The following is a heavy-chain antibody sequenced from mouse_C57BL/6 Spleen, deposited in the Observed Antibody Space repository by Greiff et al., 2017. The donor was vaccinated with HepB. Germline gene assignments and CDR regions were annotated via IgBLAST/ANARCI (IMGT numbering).Heavy chain of an antibody. J-gene: IGHJ2*01. CDR2: ILPGSGST. D-gene: IGHD2-1*01. V-gene: IGHV1-9*01. CDR3: ARGGYGNYGGTSFDY. Sequence: VQLQQSGAELMQPGASVKLSCTATGYSFTGYWLEWVKQRPGHGLEWLGAILPGSGSTNYNEKFKGKATFTADTSSNTAYKQLSNLTTENSANYYCARGGYGNYGGTSFDYWGQGTTLTVSS. CDR1: GYSFTGYW.